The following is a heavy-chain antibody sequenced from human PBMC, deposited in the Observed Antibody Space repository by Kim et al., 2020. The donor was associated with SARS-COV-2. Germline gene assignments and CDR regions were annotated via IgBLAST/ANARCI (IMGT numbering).Heavy chain of an antibody. Sequence: GGSLRLSCAASGFTFSSYWMSWVRQAPGKGLEWVANIKQDGSEKYYVDSVKGRFTISRDNAKNSLYLQMNSLRAEDTAVYYCARVGPWYLYYYYYGMDVWGQGTTVTVSS. CDR3: ARVGPWYLYYYYYGMDV. V-gene: IGHV3-7*03. J-gene: IGHJ6*02. CDR1: GFTFSSYW. CDR2: IKQDGSEK. D-gene: IGHD6-13*01.